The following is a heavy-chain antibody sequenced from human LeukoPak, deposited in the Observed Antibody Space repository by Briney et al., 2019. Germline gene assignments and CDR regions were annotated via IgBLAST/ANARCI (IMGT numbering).Heavy chain of an antibody. CDR3: ASGVVVVTSFDY. CDR2: INPNSGGT. CDR1: GYTFTGYY. V-gene: IGHV1-2*06. D-gene: IGHD3-22*01. Sequence: ASVKVSCKASGYTFTGYYMHWARQAPGQGLEWMGRINPNSGGTNYAQKFQGRVTMTRDTSISTAYMELSRLRSDDTAVYYCASGVVVVTSFDYWGQGTLVTVSS. J-gene: IGHJ4*02.